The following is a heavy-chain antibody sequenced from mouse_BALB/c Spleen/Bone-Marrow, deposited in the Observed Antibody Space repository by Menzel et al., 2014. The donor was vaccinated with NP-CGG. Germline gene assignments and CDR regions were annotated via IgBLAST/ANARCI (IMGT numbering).Heavy chain of an antibody. J-gene: IGHJ2*01. CDR3: ARRDFGDF. Sequence: EVQLQQSGPELVKPGASVKISCKASGYTFTDYNMNWVRQSHGKRLEWIGYIYPHNGDAGYNQKFKTRATLSIDNSSNTAYMELHSLTSEDSAVYYCARRDFGDFWGQGTTLTVSS. D-gene: IGHD3-3*01. CDR1: GYTFTDYN. CDR2: IYPHNGDA. V-gene: IGHV1S29*02.